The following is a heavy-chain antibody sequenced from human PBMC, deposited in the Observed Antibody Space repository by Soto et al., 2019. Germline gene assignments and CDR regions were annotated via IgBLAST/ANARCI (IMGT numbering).Heavy chain of an antibody. V-gene: IGHV1-18*01. CDR1: GNTFTNFG. Sequence: QGQLVQSGVEVKKPGASVKVSCTASGNTFTNFGVTWVRQAPGQGLEWMGWISPYTDDPSYAQKCQSRITMTIDTSTSTAYLVLRRLTSDDTAVYYCARVIPGPEARFQPWGQGTLVTISS. CDR2: ISPYTDDP. CDR3: ARVIPGPEARFQP. D-gene: IGHD2-2*01. J-gene: IGHJ5*02.